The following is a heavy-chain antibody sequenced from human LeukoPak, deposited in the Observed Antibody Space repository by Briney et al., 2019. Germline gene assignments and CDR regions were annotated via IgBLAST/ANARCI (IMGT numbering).Heavy chain of an antibody. Sequence: ASVKVSCKTSGYTFTGFFIHWVRLAPGQGLEWMGWINPKTGGTNYGQKFHGRVTMTRDASVSTVYMELRRLRYDDTAVYYCARGREILVVPFYYYIDVWGRGTTVTVSS. CDR2: INPKTGGT. J-gene: IGHJ6*03. V-gene: IGHV1-2*02. CDR3: ARGREILVVPFYYYIDV. D-gene: IGHD2-2*01. CDR1: GYTFTGFF.